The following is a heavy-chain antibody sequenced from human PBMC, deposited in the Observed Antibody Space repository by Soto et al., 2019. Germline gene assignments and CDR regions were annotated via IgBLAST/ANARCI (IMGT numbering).Heavy chain of an antibody. CDR2: ISSSSSYT. J-gene: IGHJ4*02. CDR1: GFTFSSYA. Sequence: GGSLRLSCAASGFTFSSYAMSWVRQAPGKGLEWVSYISSSSSYTNYADSVKGRFTISRDNAKNSLYLQMNSLRAEDTAVYYCARAPHGITGTRAGVGGEYYFDYWGQGTLVTVSS. D-gene: IGHD1-20*01. V-gene: IGHV3-21*05. CDR3: ARAPHGITGTRAGVGGEYYFDY.